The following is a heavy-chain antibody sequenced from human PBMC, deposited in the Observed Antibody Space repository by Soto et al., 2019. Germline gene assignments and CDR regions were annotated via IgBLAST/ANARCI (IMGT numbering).Heavy chain of an antibody. D-gene: IGHD3-10*01. CDR1: GYTFTGYY. CDR2: INPNSGGT. Sequence: QVQLVQSGAEVKKPGASVKVSCKASGYTFTGYYMHWVRQAPGQGLEWMGWINPNSGGTNYAQKFQGGVTMTRDTSISTAYMELSRLRSDDTAVYYCARGGGSGSYVGGYGMDVWGQGTTVTVSS. J-gene: IGHJ6*02. V-gene: IGHV1-2*02. CDR3: ARGGGSGSYVGGYGMDV.